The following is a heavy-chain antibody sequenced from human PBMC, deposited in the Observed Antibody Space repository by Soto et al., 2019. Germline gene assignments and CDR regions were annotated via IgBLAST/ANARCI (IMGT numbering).Heavy chain of an antibody. J-gene: IGHJ4*02. CDR3: ATDHALAGTSVSDY. V-gene: IGHV4-30-4*01. CDR1: GGSISNGDYY. Sequence: SETLSLTCTVSGGSISNGDYYWSWIRQPPGKGLEWIGYIYHSGSTYYTPSLKSRVTISVDTSKNQFSLKLSSVTAADTAVYFCATDHALAGTSVSDYWGQGTLVTVSS. CDR2: IYHSGST. D-gene: IGHD1-7*01.